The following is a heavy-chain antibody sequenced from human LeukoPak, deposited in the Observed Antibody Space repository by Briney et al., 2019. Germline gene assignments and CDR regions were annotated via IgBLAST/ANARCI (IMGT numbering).Heavy chain of an antibody. V-gene: IGHV3-7*01. Sequence: GGSLRLSCTVSGLVFSDYWMSWVRQVPGKGLEWLANINQDGRQTSYLDSVRGRFTVSRDNAKNSLYLHMNSLRADDTAVYFCARDSPPRYSGYDWVFWGRGTLVTVSS. CDR2: INQDGRQT. CDR3: ARDSPPRYSGYDWVF. D-gene: IGHD5-12*01. CDR1: GLVFSDYW. J-gene: IGHJ4*02.